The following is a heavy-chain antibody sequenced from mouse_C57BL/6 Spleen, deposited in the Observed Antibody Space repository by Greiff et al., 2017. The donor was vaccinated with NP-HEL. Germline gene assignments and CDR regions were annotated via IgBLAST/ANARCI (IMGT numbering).Heavy chain of an antibody. V-gene: IGHV1-64*01. CDR1: GYTFTSYW. CDR2: IHPNSGST. Sequence: QVQLQQPGAELVKPGASVKLSCKASGYTFTSYWMHWVRQRPGQGLEWIGMIHPNSGSTNYNEKFKSKATLTGGTSSSSAYMHLSSLTSEDSAVCDCASGDGNGFAYWGQGTLVTVSA. J-gene: IGHJ3*01. D-gene: IGHD2-1*01. CDR3: ASGDGNGFAY.